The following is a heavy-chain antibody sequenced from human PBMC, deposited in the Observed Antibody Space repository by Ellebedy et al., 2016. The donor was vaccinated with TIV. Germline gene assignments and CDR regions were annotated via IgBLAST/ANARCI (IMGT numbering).Heavy chain of an antibody. CDR1: GGSFSGYY. V-gene: IGHV4-34*01. Sequence: MPSETLSLTCAVYGGSFSGYYWSWIRQHPGRGLEWIGEINHSGSTNYNPSLKSRVTISVDTSKNQFSLKLSSVTAADTAVYYCARVVAGTVAGPSFDPWGQGTLVTVSS. D-gene: IGHD6-19*01. CDR3: ARVVAGTVAGPSFDP. CDR2: INHSGST. J-gene: IGHJ5*02.